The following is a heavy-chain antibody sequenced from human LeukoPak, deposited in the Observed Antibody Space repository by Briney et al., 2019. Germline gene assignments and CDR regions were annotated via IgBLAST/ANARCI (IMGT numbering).Heavy chain of an antibody. CDR2: ISSSGTTI. CDR3: ARVGVVVAATGNLWFDP. CDR1: GFTFSSYE. Sequence: GGSLRLSCAASGFTFSSYEMSWVRQAPGKGLEWVSYISSSGTTIYYADFVKGRFTISRDNAKNSLYLQMNSLRAEDTAVYYCARVGVVVAATGNLWFDPWGQGTLVTVSS. D-gene: IGHD2-15*01. V-gene: IGHV3-48*03. J-gene: IGHJ5*02.